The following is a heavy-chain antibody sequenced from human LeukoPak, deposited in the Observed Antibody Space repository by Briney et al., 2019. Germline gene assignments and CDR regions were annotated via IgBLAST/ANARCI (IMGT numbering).Heavy chain of an antibody. CDR3: AGGPYRNSFDY. CDR2: IYYSGST. J-gene: IGHJ4*02. V-gene: IGHV4-31*03. CDR1: GGSISIGFYY. D-gene: IGHD4-11*01. Sequence: SETLSLTCTVSGGSISIGFYYWSWLRQHPGKGLEWIGYIYYSGSTYYNPSLKSRVTMSVDTSKNQFSLKLSSVTAADTAVYYCAGGPYRNSFDYWGQGTLVTVSS.